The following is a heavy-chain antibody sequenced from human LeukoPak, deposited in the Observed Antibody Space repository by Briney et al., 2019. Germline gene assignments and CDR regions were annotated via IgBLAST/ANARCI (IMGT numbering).Heavy chain of an antibody. CDR2: ISGSGDNT. J-gene: IGHJ6*02. CDR1: GFTFSSYA. V-gene: IGHV3-23*01. Sequence: GGSLRLSCAASGFTFSSYAMSWVRQVPGKGLEWVSVISGSGDNTYYADSVKGRFTISRDNSKNMLYLQMNSLRAEDTAVYYCARQTGYYYGMDVWGQGTTVTVSS. CDR3: ARQTGYYYGMDV. D-gene: IGHD1-1*01.